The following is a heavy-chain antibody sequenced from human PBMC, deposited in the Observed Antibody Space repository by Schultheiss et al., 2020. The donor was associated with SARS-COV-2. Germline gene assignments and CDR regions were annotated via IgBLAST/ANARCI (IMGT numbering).Heavy chain of an antibody. CDR3: ARGPRSSGWYYFDY. D-gene: IGHD6-19*01. CDR2: INPNSGGT. Sequence: ASVKVSCKASGYTFTSYYMHWVRQAPGQGLEWMGWINPNSGGTNYAQKLQGRVTMTTDTSTSTAYMELRSLRSEDTAVYYCARGPRSSGWYYFDYWGQGTLVTVSS. CDR1: GYTFTSYY. J-gene: IGHJ4*02. V-gene: IGHV1-2*02.